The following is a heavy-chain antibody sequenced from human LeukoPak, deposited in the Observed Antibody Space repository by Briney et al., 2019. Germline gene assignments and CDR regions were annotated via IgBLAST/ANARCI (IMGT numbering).Heavy chain of an antibody. V-gene: IGHV3-7*05. CDR2: INQDGSEK. J-gene: IGHJ4*02. Sequence: GGSLRLSCAASGFTFSTSWMTWVRQAPGKGLEWVANINQDGSEKYYVDTVKGRFTISRDNGKNSLYLQMNFLRAEDTAVYYCARDRGSYSNEHWGLGTLVTVSS. D-gene: IGHD1-26*01. CDR1: GFTFSTSW. CDR3: ARDRGSYSNEH.